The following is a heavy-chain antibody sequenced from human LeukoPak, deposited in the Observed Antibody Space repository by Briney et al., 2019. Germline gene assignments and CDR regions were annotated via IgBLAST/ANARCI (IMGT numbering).Heavy chain of an antibody. J-gene: IGHJ4*02. D-gene: IGHD5-12*01. Sequence: GGSLRLSCAASGFTVSSNYMSWVRQAPGKGLEWVSVIYSGGSTYYADSVKGRFTISRDNSKNRLYLQMNSLRAEDTALYYCAKGAYDYIEMGYFDYWGQGTLVTVSS. V-gene: IGHV3-53*01. CDR3: AKGAYDYIEMGYFDY. CDR1: GFTVSSNY. CDR2: IYSGGST.